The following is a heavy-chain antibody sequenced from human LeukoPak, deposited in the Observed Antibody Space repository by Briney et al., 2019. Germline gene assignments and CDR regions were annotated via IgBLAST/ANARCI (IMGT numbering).Heavy chain of an antibody. V-gene: IGHV1-3*01. CDR3: ARGRISAAAVYF. CDR2: INAGNGDT. Sequence: ASVKVSCKASGYTFTSHIIHWVRQAPGQGLEWKGWINAGNGDTKYSQKFRGRVTITRDTSASAASMELSGLRSEDSAIYYCARGRISAAAVYFWGQGTQVTVSS. CDR1: GYTFTSHI. J-gene: IGHJ4*02. D-gene: IGHD6-13*01.